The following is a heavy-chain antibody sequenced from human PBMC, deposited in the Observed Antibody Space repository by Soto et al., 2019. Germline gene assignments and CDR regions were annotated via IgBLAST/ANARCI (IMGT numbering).Heavy chain of an antibody. Sequence: SETLSLTCTVFGGSIAGGDSYRAWIRPPPGRGLEWIGYSYSSETTYYNPSLKGRLTISLAQSQVSLKLTSVAATDTGVYYCARVYYESSDYYVGSPAFEYWGQGARVTVSS. CDR3: ARVYYESSDYYVGSPAFEY. D-gene: IGHD3-22*01. CDR1: GGSIAGGDSY. CDR2: SYSSETT. J-gene: IGHJ4*02. V-gene: IGHV4-30-4*01.